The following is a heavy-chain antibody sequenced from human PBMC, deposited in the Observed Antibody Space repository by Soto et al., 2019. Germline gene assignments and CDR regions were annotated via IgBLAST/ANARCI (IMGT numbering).Heavy chain of an antibody. V-gene: IGHV3-74*01. CDR1: GFTFSGYW. D-gene: IGHD6-19*01. Sequence: EVQLVESGGGLVQPGGSLRLSCAASGFTFSGYWVHWVRQAPGKGLVWVSRINGDGSTTRNADSVKGRFTISRDNAKNTLYLQLNGLSAEDRAVYYCVRVKETGGWGAFDYWGQGTLVTVSS. CDR2: INGDGSTT. CDR3: VRVKETGGWGAFDY. J-gene: IGHJ4*02.